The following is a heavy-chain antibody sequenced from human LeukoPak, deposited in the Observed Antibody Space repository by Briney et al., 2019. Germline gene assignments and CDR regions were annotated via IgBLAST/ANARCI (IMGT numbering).Heavy chain of an antibody. CDR1: GNTFSSYY. V-gene: IGHV1-46*01. D-gene: IGHD3-10*01. CDR2: INPSGGLT. Sequence: ASVKVSCKASGNTFSSYYMHWVRQAPGQGLEWMGIINPSGGLTFYAQRFEGRVTVTRDTSTSTVHMELSSLRSEDTAVYYCARMRDSNAGNYFDYWGQGTLVTVSS. J-gene: IGHJ4*02. CDR3: ARMRDSNAGNYFDY.